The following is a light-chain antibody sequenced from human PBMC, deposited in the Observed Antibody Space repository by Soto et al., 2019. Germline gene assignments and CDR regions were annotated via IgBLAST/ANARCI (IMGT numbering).Light chain of an antibody. CDR2: LNSDGSH. V-gene: IGLV4-69*01. CDR1: SRHSSYA. J-gene: IGLJ2*01. Sequence: QPVLTQSPSASASLGASVKLTCTLSSRHSSYAIAWHQQQPEKGPRYLMKLNSDGSHSKGDGIPDRFSGSSSGAERYLTISSLQSEDEADYYCQTWGTGPLVFGGGTKVTVL. CDR3: QTWGTGPLV.